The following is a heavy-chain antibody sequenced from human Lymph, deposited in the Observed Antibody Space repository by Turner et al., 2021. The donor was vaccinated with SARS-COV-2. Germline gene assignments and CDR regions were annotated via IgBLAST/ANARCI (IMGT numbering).Heavy chain of an antibody. D-gene: IGHD1-26*01. V-gene: IGHV3-9*01. Sequence: EVQLVESGGGLLQHGRPLILSCAASGFTFDDYAIHWVRQAPGKCLEWVSGINWSGGSIAYADSVKGRFTISRDNPKNSLYLQMNSLRAEDTAFYYCAKDLAGTYYSSFDYWGQGTLVTVSS. CDR2: INWSGGSI. CDR1: GFTFDDYA. CDR3: AKDLAGTYYSSFDY. J-gene: IGHJ4*02.